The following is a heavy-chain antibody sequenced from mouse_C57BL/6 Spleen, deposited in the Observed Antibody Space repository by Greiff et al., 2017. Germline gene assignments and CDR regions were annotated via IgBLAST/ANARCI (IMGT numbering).Heavy chain of an antibody. CDR3: ARSGSSYWYFDV. CDR1: GYTFTSYW. Sequence: QVQLQQPGAELVKPGASVKLSCTASGYTFTSYWMQWVKQRPGQGLEWIGEIDPADSYTNYNEKFKGKATLTVDTSSSTAYMQLSSLTSEDSAVYYCARSGSSYWYFDVWGTGTTVTVSS. V-gene: IGHV1-50*01. D-gene: IGHD1-1*01. CDR2: IDPADSYT. J-gene: IGHJ1*03.